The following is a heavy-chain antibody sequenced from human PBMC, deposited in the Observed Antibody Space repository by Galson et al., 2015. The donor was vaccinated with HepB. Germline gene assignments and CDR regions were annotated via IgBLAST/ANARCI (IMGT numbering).Heavy chain of an antibody. CDR3: AHRGYGDYEGDPFDY. V-gene: IGHV2-5*02. CDR1: GFSLSTSGVG. CDR2: IYWDDDK. J-gene: IGHJ4*02. Sequence: PALVKPTQTLTLTCTFSGFSLSTSGVGMGWVRQPPGKALEWLALIYWDDDKRYSPSLKSRLTITKDTSKNQVVLTMTNMDPVDTATYYCAHRGYGDYEGDPFDYWGQGTLVTVSS. D-gene: IGHD4-17*01.